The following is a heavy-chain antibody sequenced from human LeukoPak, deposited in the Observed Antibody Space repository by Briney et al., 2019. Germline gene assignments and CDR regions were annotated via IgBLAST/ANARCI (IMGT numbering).Heavy chain of an antibody. J-gene: IGHJ4*02. D-gene: IGHD5-18*01. V-gene: IGHV3-30*02. CDR3: AKDPRGYSYVPDY. CDR1: GFTFSSYG. CDR2: IRYDGSNK. Sequence: GGSLRLSCAASGFTFSSYGMHWVRQAPGKGLEWVAFIRYDGSNKYYADSVKGRFTISRDNSKNTLYLQMNSLRAEDTAVYYCAKDPRGYSYVPDYWGQGTLVTVSS.